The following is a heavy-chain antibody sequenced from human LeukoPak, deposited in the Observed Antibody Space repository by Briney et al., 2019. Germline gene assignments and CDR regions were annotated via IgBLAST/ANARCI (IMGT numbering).Heavy chain of an antibody. V-gene: IGHV3-64D*09. Sequence: GGSLILSCSASGFTFRNYVMHWVRQAPGKGLEFVSGINSDGGDIHYADSVKDRFIISRDNFKTTLYLQMSSLRPEDTAVYYCAKDRGSASGWYHFDYWGQGTLVAVSS. CDR2: INSDGGDI. D-gene: IGHD6-19*01. CDR1: GFTFRNYV. CDR3: AKDRGSASGWYHFDY. J-gene: IGHJ4*02.